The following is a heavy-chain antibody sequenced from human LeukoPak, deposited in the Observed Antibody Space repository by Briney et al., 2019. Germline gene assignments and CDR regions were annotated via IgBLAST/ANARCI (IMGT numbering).Heavy chain of an antibody. V-gene: IGHV4-39*01. D-gene: IGHD5-18*01. Sequence: SETLSLTCTVSGGSISSSSYYWGWIRQPPGKGLEWIGSIYYSGSTYYNPSLKSRVTISVDTSKNQFSLKLSSVTAADTAVYYCARGHRRGAATVNFDYWGQGTLVTVSS. J-gene: IGHJ4*02. CDR2: IYYSGST. CDR1: GGSISSSSYY. CDR3: ARGHRRGAATVNFDY.